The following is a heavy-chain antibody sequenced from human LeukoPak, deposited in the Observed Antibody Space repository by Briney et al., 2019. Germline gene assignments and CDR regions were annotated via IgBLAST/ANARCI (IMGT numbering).Heavy chain of an antibody. CDR2: IYYSGST. V-gene: IGHV4-59*01. CDR3: ARRPYCGADCYYDY. CDR1: GGSIRSYD. J-gene: IGHJ4*02. D-gene: IGHD2-21*02. Sequence: SETLSLTCTVSGGSIRSYDWSWIRQPPGEGLEWIGYIYYSGSTNYNPSLKSRVTISVDTSKNQFSLKLSSVAAADTAVYYCARRPYCGADCYYDYWGQGTLVTVSS.